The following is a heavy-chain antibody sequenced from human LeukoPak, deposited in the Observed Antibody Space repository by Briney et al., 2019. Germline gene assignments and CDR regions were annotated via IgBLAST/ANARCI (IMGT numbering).Heavy chain of an antibody. J-gene: IGHJ4*02. CDR2: ICYSGST. Sequence: PSETLSLTCTVSGGSISSYYWSWIRQPPGKGLEWIGYICYSGSTNYNPSLKSRVTISVDTSKNQFSLKLSSVTAADTAVYYCARGGSGWPYYFDYWGQGTLVTVSS. CDR3: ARGGSGWPYYFDY. CDR1: GGSISSYY. V-gene: IGHV4-59*13. D-gene: IGHD6-19*01.